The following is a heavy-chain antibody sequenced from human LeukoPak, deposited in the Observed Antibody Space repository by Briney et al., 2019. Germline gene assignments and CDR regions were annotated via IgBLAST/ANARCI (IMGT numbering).Heavy chain of an antibody. CDR1: GGSISSGDYY. CDR2: MYYSGST. D-gene: IGHD3-22*01. J-gene: IGHJ5*02. V-gene: IGHV4-30-4*01. Sequence: SETLSLTCTVSGGSISSGDYYWSWIRQPPGKGLEWIAYMYYSGSTYYNPSLKSRVTVSADTSKNQLSLKLSSVTAADTAMYYCARPYYYDSRIDPWGQGILVTVSS. CDR3: ARPYYYDSRIDP.